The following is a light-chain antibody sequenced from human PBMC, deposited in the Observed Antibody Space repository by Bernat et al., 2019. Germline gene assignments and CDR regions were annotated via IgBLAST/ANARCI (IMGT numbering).Light chain of an antibody. CDR2: DAS. Sequence: EIVLTQSPATLSLSPGERATLSCRASQSVSSYIAWYQQKPGQAPRLLIYDASNRATGIPARFSGSGSGTDSTLTISSLEPEDFAVYYCQHRSSWPITFGQGTRLDIK. CDR1: QSVSSY. V-gene: IGKV3-11*01. CDR3: QHRSSWPIT. J-gene: IGKJ5*01.